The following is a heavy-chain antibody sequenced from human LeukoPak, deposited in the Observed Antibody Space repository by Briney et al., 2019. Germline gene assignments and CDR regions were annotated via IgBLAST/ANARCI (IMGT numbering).Heavy chain of an antibody. Sequence: RASVKVSCKASGYTFTGYYMHWVRQAPGQGLEWMGWINPNSGGTNYAQKFQGRVTMTRDTSISTAYMELSRLRSDDTAVYYCARVPRKTTVTTYFDYWGQGTLVTVSS. D-gene: IGHD4-17*01. V-gene: IGHV1-2*02. J-gene: IGHJ4*02. CDR3: ARVPRKTTVTTYFDY. CDR2: INPNSGGT. CDR1: GYTFTGYY.